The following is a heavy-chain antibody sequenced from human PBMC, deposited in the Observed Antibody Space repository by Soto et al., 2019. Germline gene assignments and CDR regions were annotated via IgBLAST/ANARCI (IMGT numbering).Heavy chain of an antibody. V-gene: IGHV3-11*01. CDR3: ARADRIAAALDY. J-gene: IGHJ4*02. CDR1: GFTFSDYY. CDR2: ISSSGSTI. Sequence: QVQLVESGGGLVKPGGSLRLSCAASGFTFSDYYMSWIRQSPGKWLEWVSYISSSGSTIYYVDSVKGRLTISRDNAKNSLYMQMNSLRAEDTAVYYCARADRIAAALDYWCQGTLVTVSS. D-gene: IGHD6-13*01.